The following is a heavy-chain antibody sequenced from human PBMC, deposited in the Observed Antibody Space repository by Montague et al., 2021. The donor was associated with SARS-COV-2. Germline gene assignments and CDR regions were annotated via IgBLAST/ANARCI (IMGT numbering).Heavy chain of an antibody. J-gene: IGHJ6*02. CDR2: IYYSGST. D-gene: IGHD6-13*01. V-gene: IGHV4-39*07. CDR1: GGSISSSSYY. CDR3: ARVGRQQLVRFSGMEV. Sequence: SETLSLTCTVSGGSISSSSYYWGWIRQPPGKGLEWIGCIYYSGSTYYNPSLKSRVTISVDTSQTQFSLKLSSVTAADTAVYYCARVGRQQLVRFSGMEVWGQGTTVTVSS.